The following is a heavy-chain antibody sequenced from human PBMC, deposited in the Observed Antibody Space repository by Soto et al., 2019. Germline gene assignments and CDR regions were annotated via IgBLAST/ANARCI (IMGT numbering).Heavy chain of an antibody. D-gene: IGHD5-12*01. J-gene: IGHJ4*02. CDR3: ARREMATIKTLDY. V-gene: IGHV1-58*01. CDR2: IVVGSGNT. Sequence: SVKVSCKASGFTFTSSAVQWVRQARGQRLEWIGWIVVGSGNTNYAQKFQERVTITRDMSTSTAYMELSSLRSEDTAVYYCARREMATIKTLDYWGQGTLVTVSS. CDR1: GFTFTSSA.